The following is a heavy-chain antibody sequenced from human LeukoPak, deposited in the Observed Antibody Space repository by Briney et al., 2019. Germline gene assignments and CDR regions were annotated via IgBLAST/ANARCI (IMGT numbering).Heavy chain of an antibody. CDR3: ARALMSVVRGVPNAFDI. D-gene: IGHD3-10*01. CDR2: IYHSGST. Sequence: PSETLSLTCAVSGGSISSGGYSWSWIRQPPGKGLEWIGYIYHSGSTYYNPSLKSRVTISVDRSKNQFSLKLNSVTAADTAVYYCARALMSVVRGVPNAFDIWGQGTMVTVSS. J-gene: IGHJ3*02. V-gene: IGHV4-30-2*01. CDR1: GGSISSGGYS.